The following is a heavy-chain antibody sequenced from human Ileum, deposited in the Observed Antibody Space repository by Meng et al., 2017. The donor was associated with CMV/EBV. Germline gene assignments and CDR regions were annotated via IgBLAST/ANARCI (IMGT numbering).Heavy chain of an antibody. Sequence: QRQLQEWGAGRAKHSETLSLTGTVSGGSISGYYWSWMRQPATKGLEWIGRVYSSGSTDYNSSLQSRVTLSVDTSKNQFSLKLSSVTDADTAVYYCARGSSSWAFDYWGQGTLVTVSS. D-gene: IGHD2-2*01. CDR2: VYSSGST. V-gene: IGHV4-4*07. CDR1: GGSISGYY. J-gene: IGHJ4*02. CDR3: ARGSSSWAFDY.